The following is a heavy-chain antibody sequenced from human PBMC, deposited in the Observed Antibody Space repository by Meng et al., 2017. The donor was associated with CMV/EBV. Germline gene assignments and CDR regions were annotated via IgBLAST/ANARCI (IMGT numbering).Heavy chain of an antibody. Sequence: GGSLRLSCAASGFTFSNAWMSWVRQAPGKGLEWVGRIKSKTDGGTTDYAAPVKGRFTISRDDSKNTLYLQMNSLKTEDTAVYYCARRGVTTKEFDYWGQGTLVTVSS. CDR1: GFTFSNAW. J-gene: IGHJ4*02. CDR3: ARRGVTTKEFDY. D-gene: IGHD4-17*01. V-gene: IGHV3-15*01. CDR2: IKSKTDGGTT.